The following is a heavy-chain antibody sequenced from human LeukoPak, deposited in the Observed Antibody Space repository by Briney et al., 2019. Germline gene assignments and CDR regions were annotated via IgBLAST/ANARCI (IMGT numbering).Heavy chain of an antibody. J-gene: IGHJ6*03. CDR2: ISSSSSYI. CDR3: ARVRGWSSGWGRAYYYMDV. D-gene: IGHD6-19*01. CDR1: GFTFSSYS. Sequence: GGSLRLSCAASGFTFSSYSMNWVRQAPGKGLEWVSSISSSSSYIYYADSVKGRFTISRDNAKNSLYQQMNSLRAEDTAVYYCARVRGWSSGWGRAYYYMDVWGKGTTVTVSS. V-gene: IGHV3-21*01.